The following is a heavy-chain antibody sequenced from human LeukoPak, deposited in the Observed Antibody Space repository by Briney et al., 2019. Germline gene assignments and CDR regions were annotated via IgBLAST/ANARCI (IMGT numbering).Heavy chain of an antibody. J-gene: IGHJ6*02. CDR2: ISYSGST. CDR1: AGSISNYY. Sequence: PSETLSLTCTVSAGSISNYYWSWIRQPPGKGLEWIGYISYSGSTNCNPSLKSRVTISVDTSKNQFSLKLSSVTAADTAVYYCAREGHYYDSSGYGYYYGMDVWGQGTTVTVSS. CDR3: AREGHYYDSSGYGYYYGMDV. V-gene: IGHV4-59*01. D-gene: IGHD3-22*01.